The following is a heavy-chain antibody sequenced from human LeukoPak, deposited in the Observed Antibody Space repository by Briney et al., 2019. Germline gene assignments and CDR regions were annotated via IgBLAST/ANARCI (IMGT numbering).Heavy chain of an antibody. CDR3: GGGGAGGGGSGSYYYYYYGMDV. V-gene: IGHV1-2*02. Sequence: ASVKVSCKASGYTFTGYYMHWVRQAPGQGLEWMGWINPNSGGTNYAQKFQGRVTMTRDTSISTAYMELSRLGSDDTAVYYCGGGGAGGGGSGSYYYYYYGMDVWGQGTTVTVSS. J-gene: IGHJ6*02. CDR1: GYTFTGYY. D-gene: IGHD3-10*01. CDR2: INPNSGGT.